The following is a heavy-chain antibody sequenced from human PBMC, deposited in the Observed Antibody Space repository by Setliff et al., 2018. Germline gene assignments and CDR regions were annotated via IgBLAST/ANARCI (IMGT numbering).Heavy chain of an antibody. CDR2: INQDGSGK. J-gene: IGHJ4*02. V-gene: IGHV3-7*01. Sequence: GGSLRLSCTASGLSYINDWVSWVRQAPGKGLEWVANINQDGSGKYYVDSVKGRFTISRDNAKNSLSLQMNGLRAEDTSVYYCARALPSIHIDYWGQGTLVTVSS. CDR1: GLSYINDW. CDR3: ARALPSIHIDY. D-gene: IGHD6-6*01.